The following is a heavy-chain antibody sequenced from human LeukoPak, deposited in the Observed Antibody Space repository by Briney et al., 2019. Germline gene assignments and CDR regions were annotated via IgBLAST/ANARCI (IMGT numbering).Heavy chain of an antibody. J-gene: IGHJ4*02. Sequence: SETLSLTCTVSGGSIRSWYWSWIRKPPGKGLEWIGYIYDSGNTNYNPSLKSRVTISIDTSKNQFSLKLSSVTAADTAVYYCARGRIAAARYWGQGTLVTVSS. CDR1: GGSIRSWY. V-gene: IGHV4-59*12. D-gene: IGHD6-13*01. CDR2: IYDSGNT. CDR3: ARGRIAAARY.